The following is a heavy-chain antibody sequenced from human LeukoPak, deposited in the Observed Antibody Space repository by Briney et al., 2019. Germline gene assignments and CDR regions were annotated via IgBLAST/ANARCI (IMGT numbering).Heavy chain of an antibody. CDR1: GFTFSSYS. Sequence: GGSLRLSCAASGFTFSSYSMNWVRQAPGKGLEWVSSISSSSSYIYYADSVKGRFTISRDNAKNSLYLQMNSLRAEDTAVYYCARGPAPQDYYDSSGISTNGFFDYWGQGTLVTVSS. CDR3: ARGPAPQDYYDSSGISTNGFFDY. J-gene: IGHJ4*02. CDR2: ISSSSSYI. D-gene: IGHD3-22*01. V-gene: IGHV3-21*04.